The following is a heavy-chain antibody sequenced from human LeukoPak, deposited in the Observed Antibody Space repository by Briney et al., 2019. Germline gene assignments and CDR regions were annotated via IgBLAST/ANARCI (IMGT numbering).Heavy chain of an antibody. V-gene: IGHV3-74*01. D-gene: IGHD3-9*01. CDR3: TRDLMDYDVSTGLHHYYMDV. CDR1: GFTFSSYW. J-gene: IGHJ6*02. Sequence: GGSLRLSCVASGFTFSSYWMHWVRQDPRKGLVWVSRINGDGRSINYADSVRGRFTISRDNAKNTLYLQMNTLRVEDTAVYYCTRDLMDYDVSTGLHHYYMDVWGQGPTVTVSS. CDR2: INGDGRSI.